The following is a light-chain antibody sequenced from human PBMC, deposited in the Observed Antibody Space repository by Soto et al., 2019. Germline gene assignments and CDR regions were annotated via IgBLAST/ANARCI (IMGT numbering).Light chain of an antibody. V-gene: IGLV2-11*01. CDR3: CSYAGSYTWV. CDR1: SSDVGNYNY. Sequence: QSALTQPCSVSGSPGQSVTISCTGTSSDVGNYNYVSWYQQHPGKAPKVMIYDVNKWPSGVPDRFSGSKSGNTASLTISGLQAEDEADYYCCSYAGSYTWVFGGGTKLTVL. J-gene: IGLJ3*02. CDR2: DVN.